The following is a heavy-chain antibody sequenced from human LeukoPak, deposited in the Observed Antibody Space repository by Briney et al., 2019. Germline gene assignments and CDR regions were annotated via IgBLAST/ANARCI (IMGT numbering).Heavy chain of an antibody. CDR1: GSSINNYY. V-gene: IGHV4-59*01. J-gene: IGHJ4*02. Sequence: SETLSLTCTVSGSSINNYYWSWIRQPPGKGLEWIGYIYHSGSTTYNPSLKSRVTISVDTSKNQFSLKLSSVTAADTAIYYCARTYYYGSGRYFDYWGQGTLVTVSS. D-gene: IGHD3-10*01. CDR2: IYHSGST. CDR3: ARTYYYGSGRYFDY.